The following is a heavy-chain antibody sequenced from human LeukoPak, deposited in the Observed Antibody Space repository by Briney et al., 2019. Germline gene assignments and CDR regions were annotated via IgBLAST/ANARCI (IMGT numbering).Heavy chain of an antibody. CDR2: IYTSGST. D-gene: IGHD4-11*01. J-gene: IGHJ4*02. Sequence: TLSLTCTVSGGSISSGTYYWSWIRQPAGKGLEWIGRIYTSGSTNYNPSLKSRVTISVDTSKNQFSLKLSSVTAADTAVYYCARGGGVDYSFDYWGQGTLVTVSS. CDR3: ARGGGVDYSFDY. V-gene: IGHV4-61*02. CDR1: GGSISSGTYY.